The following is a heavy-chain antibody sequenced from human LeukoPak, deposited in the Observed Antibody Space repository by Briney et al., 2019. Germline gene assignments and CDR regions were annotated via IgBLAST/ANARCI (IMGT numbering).Heavy chain of an antibody. J-gene: IGHJ4*02. D-gene: IGHD6-13*01. CDR1: GFTFSTYV. Sequence: PGGSLRLSCGASGFTFSTYVMSWVRQAPGKGLEWVSAISDNGASTHYADSVKGRFTISRDNSKNTLRLQMSGLRAEDTAVYYCAKLAAAVTGYWGQGTLVAVSS. V-gene: IGHV3-23*01. CDR2: ISDNGAST. CDR3: AKLAAAVTGY.